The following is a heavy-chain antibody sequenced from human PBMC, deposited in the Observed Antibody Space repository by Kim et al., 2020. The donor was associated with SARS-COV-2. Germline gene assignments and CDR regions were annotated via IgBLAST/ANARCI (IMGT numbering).Heavy chain of an antibody. J-gene: IGHJ5*02. D-gene: IGHD2-2*01. CDR2: IYYSGST. Sequence: SETLSLTCTVSGGSISSSSYYWGWIRQPPGKGLEWIANIYYSGSTYYNPSLKSRVTISVDTSKNQFSLKLSSVTAADTAVYYCARLVPTRVRWFDPWGQGTLVTVSS. CDR1: GGSISSSSYY. CDR3: ARLVPTRVRWFDP. V-gene: IGHV4-39*01.